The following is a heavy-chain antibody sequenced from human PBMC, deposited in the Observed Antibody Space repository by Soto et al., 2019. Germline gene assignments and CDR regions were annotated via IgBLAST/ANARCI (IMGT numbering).Heavy chain of an antibody. Sequence: SETLCLTCTVSGGSISSSSSYWGWIRQPPGKGLEWVGSIYYLGNTYYNPSLGSRVTISVDTSKNQFSLKLRSVTSADTAVFYCARGDYGDAYIDYWGQGTLVTVSS. J-gene: IGHJ4*02. D-gene: IGHD4-17*01. CDR3: ARGDYGDAYIDY. V-gene: IGHV4-39*01. CDR1: GGSISSSSSY. CDR2: IYYLGNT.